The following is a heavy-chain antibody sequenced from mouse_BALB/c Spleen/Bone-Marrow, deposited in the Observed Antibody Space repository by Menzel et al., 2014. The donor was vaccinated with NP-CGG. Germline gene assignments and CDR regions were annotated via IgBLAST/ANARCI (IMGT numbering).Heavy chain of an antibody. CDR1: GFTFSSYG. CDR2: INSNGGST. D-gene: IGHD2-1*01. CDR3: ARGNYGNYVDYFDY. J-gene: IGHJ2*01. Sequence: VKLVESGGGLVQPGGSLKLSCAASGFTFSSYGMSWVRQTPDKRLELVASINSNGGSTYYPDSVKGRFTISRDNAKNTLSQQMSSLKSEDTAMYYCARGNYGNYVDYFDYWGQGTTLTVSS. V-gene: IGHV5-6-3*01.